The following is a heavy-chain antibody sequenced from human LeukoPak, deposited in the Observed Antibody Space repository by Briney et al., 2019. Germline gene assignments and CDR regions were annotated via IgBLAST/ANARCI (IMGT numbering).Heavy chain of an antibody. J-gene: IGHJ4*02. Sequence: GGSLRLSCAASGFTFSSYAMHWVRQAPGKGLEYVSAISSNGGSTYYANSVKGRFTISRDNSKNTLYLQMNSLRAEDTAVYYCAKGLGYCSSTSCPPGYWGQGTLVTVSS. CDR1: GFTFSSYA. CDR2: ISSNGGST. V-gene: IGHV3-64*01. CDR3: AKGLGYCSSTSCPPGY. D-gene: IGHD2-2*01.